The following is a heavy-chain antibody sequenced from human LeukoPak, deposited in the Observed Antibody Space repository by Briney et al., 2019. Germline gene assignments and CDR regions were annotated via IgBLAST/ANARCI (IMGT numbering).Heavy chain of an antibody. Sequence: GGSLRLSCAASGFTFPNAWVNWVRQAPGKGLEWVGHIKSKGNGGTIDYAAPVKGRFTISGDDSKNTVYLQMNSLEIEDTAVYFCTTDPGTGVRGYWDQGTLVTVSS. D-gene: IGHD3-10*01. CDR1: GFTFPNAW. CDR3: TTDPGTGVRGY. V-gene: IGHV3-15*01. CDR2: IKSKGNGGTI. J-gene: IGHJ4*02.